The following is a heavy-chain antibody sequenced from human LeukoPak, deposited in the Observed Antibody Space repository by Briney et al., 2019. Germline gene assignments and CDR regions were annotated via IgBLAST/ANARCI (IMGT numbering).Heavy chain of an antibody. J-gene: IGHJ4*02. Sequence: GASVKVSCKASGGTFNSYAMSWVRQAPGQGLVWMGRIIPILGTPNYAQRFQGGVTITADKSTSTVYMEMSGLRLEDTAIYYCARLEAQDTDLLTEANWGQGTLVTVSS. V-gene: IGHV1-69*04. CDR3: ARLEAQDTDLLTEAN. CDR2: IIPILGTP. D-gene: IGHD3-16*01. CDR1: GGTFNSYA.